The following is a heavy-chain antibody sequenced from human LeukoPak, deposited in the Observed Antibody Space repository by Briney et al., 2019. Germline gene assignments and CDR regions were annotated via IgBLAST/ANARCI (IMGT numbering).Heavy chain of an antibody. V-gene: IGHV3-33*01. CDR2: IWYDGSNK. Sequence: GTSLRLSCAAPGFTFRNHGMHWVRQAPGKGLEWVALIWYDGSNKYYVDSVKGRFSISRDNYNNMLYLQMNSLTAEDTAVYYCARWDDSKSLDPWGQGTLVTVSS. CDR1: GFTFRNHG. D-gene: IGHD3-16*01. CDR3: ARWDDSKSLDP. J-gene: IGHJ5*02.